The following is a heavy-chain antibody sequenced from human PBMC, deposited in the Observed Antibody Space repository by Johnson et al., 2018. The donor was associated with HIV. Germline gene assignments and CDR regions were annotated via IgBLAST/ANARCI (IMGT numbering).Heavy chain of an antibody. J-gene: IGHJ3*01. Sequence: EVQLLESGGDLVERGGSLRLSCEASGFSFGSYALSWVRQAPGKGLEWVSSITATGGNTYYADSVNGRFTISRDNSKNTLYLQMNSLRAEDTAVYYCAKGSWALWSHWGQGTMVAVSS. CDR1: GFSFGSYA. V-gene: IGHV3-23*01. CDR3: AKGSWALWSH. CDR2: ITATGGNT. D-gene: IGHD1-26*01.